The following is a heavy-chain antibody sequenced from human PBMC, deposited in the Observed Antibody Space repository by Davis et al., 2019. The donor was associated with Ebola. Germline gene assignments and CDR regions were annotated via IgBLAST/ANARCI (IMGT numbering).Heavy chain of an antibody. CDR3: ARKLQLYSSSWEDWFDP. Sequence: ASVKVSCKASGYTFTSYGISWVRQAPGQGLEWMGWISTYNGNTNYAQKFQGRVTMTTDASTSTAYMELRSLRSDDTAVYYCARKLQLYSSSWEDWFDPWGQGTLVTVSS. V-gene: IGHV1-18*01. J-gene: IGHJ5*02. CDR1: GYTFTSYG. D-gene: IGHD6-13*01. CDR2: ISTYNGNT.